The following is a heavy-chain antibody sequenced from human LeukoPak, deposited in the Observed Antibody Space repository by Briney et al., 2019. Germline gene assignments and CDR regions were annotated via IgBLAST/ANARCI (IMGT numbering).Heavy chain of an antibody. D-gene: IGHD3-10*01. CDR3: ARDLVGSDFFDP. V-gene: IGHV4-39*07. J-gene: IGHJ5*02. CDR2: IYYSGST. CDR1: GGSISSSSYY. Sequence: SETLSLTCTVSGGSISSSSYYWGWIRQPPGKGLEWIGSIYYSGSTYYNPSLKSRVTISVDTSKNQFSLKLSSVTAADTAVYYCARDLVGSDFFDPWGQGTLVTVSS.